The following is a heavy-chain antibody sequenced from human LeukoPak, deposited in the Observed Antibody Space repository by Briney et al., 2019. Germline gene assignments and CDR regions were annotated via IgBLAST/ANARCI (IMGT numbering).Heavy chain of an antibody. CDR2: IRDDGSNK. CDR1: GFTFSSYG. V-gene: IGHV3-30*02. Sequence: GGSLRLSCAASGFTFSSYGMHWVRQAPGNGLEWVAFIRDDGSNKYYADSVKGRFTISRDNSKNTLYLQMNSLRAEDTAVYYCAKEQQLLKTFDYWGQGTLVTVSS. CDR3: AKEQQLLKTFDY. J-gene: IGHJ4*02. D-gene: IGHD6-13*01.